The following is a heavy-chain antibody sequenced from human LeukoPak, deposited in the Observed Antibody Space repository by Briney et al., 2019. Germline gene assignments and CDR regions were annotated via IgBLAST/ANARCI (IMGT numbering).Heavy chain of an antibody. D-gene: IGHD3-22*01. Sequence: ASVKVSCKASGYTFTGYYMHWVRQAPGQGLEWMGWISPDSGGTNYAQKFQGRVTMTRDTSINTAYMELTRVRSDDTALYYCARGRHYDSDGYYAAFYFDYWGQGTLVTVSS. CDR3: ARGRHYDSDGYYAAFYFDY. CDR2: ISPDSGGT. J-gene: IGHJ4*02. V-gene: IGHV1-2*02. CDR1: GYTFTGYY.